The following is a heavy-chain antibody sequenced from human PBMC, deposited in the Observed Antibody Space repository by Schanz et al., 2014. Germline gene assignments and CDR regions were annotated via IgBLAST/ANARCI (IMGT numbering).Heavy chain of an antibody. J-gene: IGHJ4*02. CDR1: GFIFSAYT. D-gene: IGHD2-2*01. Sequence: EVQLVESGGGLVKPGESLRLSCAASGFIFSAYTMNWVRQAPGKGLEWVSSISWNSGSIDYADSVKGRFTISRDNAKNSLYLQMNSLSAEDTAVYYCAKVAPAATYLDSWGLGTLVTVSS. CDR2: ISWNSGSI. V-gene: IGHV3-21*04. CDR3: AKVAPAATYLDS.